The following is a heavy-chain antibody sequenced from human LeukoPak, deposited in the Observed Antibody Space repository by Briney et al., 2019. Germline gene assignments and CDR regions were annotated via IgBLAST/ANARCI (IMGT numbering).Heavy chain of an antibody. CDR2: INGRGDNT. Sequence: GGSLRLSCAASGVIISSYAMSWVRQAPGKGLEWVSAINGRGDNTYYADFVKGRFTISRDNSKSTVYLQMNSLRTEDTAVYYCAKDRVSPGFNWFDPWGQGTLGTVS. J-gene: IGHJ5*02. CDR1: GVIISSYA. CDR3: AKDRVSPGFNWFDP. D-gene: IGHD2/OR15-2a*01. V-gene: IGHV3-23*01.